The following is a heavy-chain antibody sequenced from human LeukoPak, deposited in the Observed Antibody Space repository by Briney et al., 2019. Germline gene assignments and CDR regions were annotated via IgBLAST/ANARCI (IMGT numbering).Heavy chain of an antibody. CDR2: ISGSGGST. CDR1: GFTFSSYG. CDR3: AKASYYDFWSGYYTGSAFDI. Sequence: GGSLRLSCAASGFTFSSYGMHWVRQAPGKGLEWVSAISGSGGSTYYADSVKGRFTISRDNSKNTLYLQMNSLRAEDTAVYYCAKASYYDFWSGYYTGSAFDIWGQGTMVTVSS. J-gene: IGHJ3*02. D-gene: IGHD3-3*01. V-gene: IGHV3-23*01.